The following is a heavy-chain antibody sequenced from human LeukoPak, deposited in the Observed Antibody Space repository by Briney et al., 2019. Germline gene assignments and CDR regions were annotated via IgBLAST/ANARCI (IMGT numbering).Heavy chain of an antibody. CDR1: GFTVSNNY. CDR2: IYSGGST. Sequence: GGSLGLSCAASGFTVSNNYMSWVRQAPGKGLEWVSLIYSGGSTFYADSVKGRFTISRDNSKNTLYLQMNSLRAEDTAVYYCARYHLAQSVDYWGQGTLVTVSS. D-gene: IGHD5-24*01. J-gene: IGHJ4*02. V-gene: IGHV3-53*01. CDR3: ARYHLAQSVDY.